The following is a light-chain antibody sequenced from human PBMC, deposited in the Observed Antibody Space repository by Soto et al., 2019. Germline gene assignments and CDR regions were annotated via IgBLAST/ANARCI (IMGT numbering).Light chain of an antibody. CDR3: EMYNIAPLIT. CDR1: QDIGNH. J-gene: IGKJ5*01. Sequence: DIQMIQSPSSLSAYVGARVTISCRASQDIGNHLAWYQQKPGKVPKLLIHAASTLQSGVPSRFSGSGSGTDFTLTISSLQPEDVATSFCEMYNIAPLITFGQGTRLEIK. V-gene: IGKV1-27*01. CDR2: AAS.